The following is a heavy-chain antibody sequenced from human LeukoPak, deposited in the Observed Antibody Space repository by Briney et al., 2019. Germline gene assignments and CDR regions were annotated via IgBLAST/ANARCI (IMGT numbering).Heavy chain of an antibody. CDR2: ISFSGST. J-gene: IGHJ5*02. CDR3: ARAPRGYSGCDFSYWFDP. D-gene: IGHD5-12*01. V-gene: IGHV4-31*03. Sequence: SETLSLTCTVSGDSISGGRGAYYWSWIRQHPDKGLEWIGYISFSGSTLYNPSLESRLTISIDTSKNQFSLNLRSVTAADTAVYYCARAPRGYSGCDFSYWFDPWGQGTLVTVSS. CDR1: GDSISGGRGAYY.